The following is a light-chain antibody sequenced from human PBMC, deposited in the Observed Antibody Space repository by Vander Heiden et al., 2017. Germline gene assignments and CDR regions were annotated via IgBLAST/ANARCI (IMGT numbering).Light chain of an antibody. Sequence: QSALTPPASVSGSPGQSVTISCTGTSSDVGSYHLLSWYQQHPGKAPNHMMYEVSKRPSWGSNRFSGSKSGNTASLTTSGLQADDEADYYCCSYAGSSTNWVFGGGTKLTVL. CDR1: SSDVGSYHL. CDR3: CSYAGSSTNWV. V-gene: IGLV2-23*02. J-gene: IGLJ3*02. CDR2: EVS.